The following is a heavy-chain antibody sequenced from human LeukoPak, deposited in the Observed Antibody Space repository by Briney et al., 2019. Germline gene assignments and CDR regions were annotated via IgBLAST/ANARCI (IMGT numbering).Heavy chain of an antibody. V-gene: IGHV1-69*04. J-gene: IGHJ3*02. Sequence: ASVKVSCKASGGTFSSYAISWVRQAPGQGLEWMGRIIPIFGIANYAQKFQGRVTITADKSTSTAYMELSSLRSEDTAVYYCARVYYDSSGTGCFDIWGQGTMVTVSS. CDR2: IIPIFGIA. D-gene: IGHD3-22*01. CDR1: GGTFSSYA. CDR3: ARVYYDSSGTGCFDI.